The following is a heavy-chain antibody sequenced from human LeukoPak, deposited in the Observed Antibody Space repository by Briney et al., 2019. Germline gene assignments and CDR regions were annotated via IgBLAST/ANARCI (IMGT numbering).Heavy chain of an antibody. V-gene: IGHV4-39*01. CDR2: IYYSGST. CDR3: ARLAIRYFDWNAWYFDS. CDR1: GGSVSSTSYY. Sequence: SETLSLTCTVSGGSVSSTSYYWGWIPQPPGTGREWIGSIYYSGSTHYNSSLKSRLTISVDTSKNQFSLKLSSVTAADTAVYYCARLAIRYFDWNAWYFDSWGQGTLVTVSS. D-gene: IGHD3-9*01. J-gene: IGHJ4*02.